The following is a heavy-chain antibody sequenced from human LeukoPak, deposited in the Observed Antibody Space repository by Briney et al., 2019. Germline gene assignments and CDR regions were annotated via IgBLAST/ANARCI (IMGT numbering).Heavy chain of an antibody. CDR2: ISGSGGST. CDR3: AKGDGYNSLGY. CDR1: GFTVSSNY. D-gene: IGHD5-24*01. J-gene: IGHJ4*02. V-gene: IGHV3-23*01. Sequence: GGSLRLSCAASGFTVSSNYMSWVRQAPGKGLEWVSAISGSGGSTYYADSVKGRFTISRDNSKNTLYLQMNSLRAEDTAVYYCAKGDGYNSLGYWGQGTLVTVSS.